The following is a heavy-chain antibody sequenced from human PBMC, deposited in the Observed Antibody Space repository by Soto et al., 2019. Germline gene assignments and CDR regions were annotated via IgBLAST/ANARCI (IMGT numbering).Heavy chain of an antibody. CDR2: INSNGLST. V-gene: IGHV3-64D*06. CDR3: ATGFFLGPRVYAS. Sequence: GGSLRLSCSASGFTFRTIAMQWVRQAPGKGLEYVAAINSNGLSTCYAGFVKGRFNISRDNSKNTVSLQMTSLRTEDTAVYYCATGFFLGPRVYASWGQGTLVTVSS. J-gene: IGHJ5*02. D-gene: IGHD3-10*01. CDR1: GFTFRTIA.